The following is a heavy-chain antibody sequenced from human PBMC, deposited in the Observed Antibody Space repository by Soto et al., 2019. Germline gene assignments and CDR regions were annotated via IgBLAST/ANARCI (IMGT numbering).Heavy chain of an antibody. CDR3: SRGPNYSSSWYPAPLDY. CDR1: GYTFTSYA. CDR2: INAGNGNT. J-gene: IGHJ4*02. D-gene: IGHD6-13*01. V-gene: IGHV1-3*01. Sequence: ASVKVSCKASGYTFTSYAMHWVRQAPGQRLEWMAWINAGNGNTKYSQKFQGRLTITRDTSASTAYMELRSLRSEDTAVYYCSRGPNYSSSWYPAPLDYWGQGTLVTVSS.